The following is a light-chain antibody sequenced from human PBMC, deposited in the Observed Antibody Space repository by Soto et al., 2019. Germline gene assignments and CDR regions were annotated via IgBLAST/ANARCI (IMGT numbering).Light chain of an antibody. CDR2: GAS. J-gene: IGKJ1*01. V-gene: IGKV3-20*01. CDR3: HQYGGSPQT. Sequence: IVLTQSPGTLSLSPGERATLSCRASQSVSNYLAWYQRKPGQAPRLLIYGASSRATGIPDRFSGSGSGTDFTLTISRLEPEDFAVYYCHQYGGSPQTFGQGT. CDR1: QSVSNY.